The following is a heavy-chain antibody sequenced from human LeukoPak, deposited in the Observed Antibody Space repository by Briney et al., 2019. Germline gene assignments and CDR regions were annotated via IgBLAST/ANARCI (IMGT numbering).Heavy chain of an antibody. CDR1: GYRYTRDW. J-gene: IGHJ5*02. CDR3: ARNPRHVDTAMVWFDP. CDR2: IYPGDSDT. V-gene: IGHV5-51*01. D-gene: IGHD5-18*01. Sequence: GESLKISCNGFGYRYTRDWIGWVRQMPGKGLEWMGIIYPGDSDTRYSPSFQGQVTISADKSISTAYLQWSSLKASDTAMYYCARNPRHVDTAMVWFDPWGQGTLVTVSS.